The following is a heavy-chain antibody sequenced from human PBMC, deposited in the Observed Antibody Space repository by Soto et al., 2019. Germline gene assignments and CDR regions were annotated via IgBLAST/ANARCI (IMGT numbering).Heavy chain of an antibody. CDR2: IYFSGGT. CDR3: ARESRSWYGSIWDY. Sequence: SETLSLTCTVSGGSISSYYWSWIRQPPGKGLEWIGYIYFSGGTNYNPSLKSRVTISVDTSKNQFSLKLSSVTAADTAVYYCARESRSWYGSIWDYWGQGTLVTASS. V-gene: IGHV4-59*12. D-gene: IGHD6-13*01. CDR1: GGSISSYY. J-gene: IGHJ4*02.